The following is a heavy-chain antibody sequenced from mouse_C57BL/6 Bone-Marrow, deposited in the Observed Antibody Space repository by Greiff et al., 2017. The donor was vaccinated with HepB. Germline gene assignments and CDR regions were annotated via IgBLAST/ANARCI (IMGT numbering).Heavy chain of an antibody. CDR2: IRSKSNNYAT. J-gene: IGHJ4*01. Sequence: EVKVVESGGGLVQPKGSLKLSCAASGFSFNTYAMNWVRQAPGKGLEWVARIRSKSNNYATYYADSVKDRFTISRDDSESMLYLQMNNLKTEDTAMYYCVRHGGNAMDYWGQGTSVTVSS. CDR1: GFSFNTYA. V-gene: IGHV10-1*01. CDR3: VRHGGNAMDY.